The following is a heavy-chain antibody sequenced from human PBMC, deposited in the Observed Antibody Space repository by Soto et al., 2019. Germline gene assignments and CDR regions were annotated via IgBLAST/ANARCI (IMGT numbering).Heavy chain of an antibody. V-gene: IGHV3-21*01. CDR1: GFTFSSYS. D-gene: IGHD3-3*01. CDR3: ARAEKEIFGVVYYYGMDV. Sequence: EVQLVESGGGLVKPGWSLRLSCAASGFTFSSYSMNWVRQAPGKGLEWVSSISSSSSYIYYADSVKGRFTISRDNAKNSLYLQMNSLRAEDTAVYYCARAEKEIFGVVYYYGMDVWGQGTTVTVSS. CDR2: ISSSSSYI. J-gene: IGHJ6*02.